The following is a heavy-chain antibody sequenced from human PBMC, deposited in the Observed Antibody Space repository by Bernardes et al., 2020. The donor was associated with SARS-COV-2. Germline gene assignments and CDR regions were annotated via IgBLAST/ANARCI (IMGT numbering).Heavy chain of an antibody. CDR1: GFTFSSYA. D-gene: IGHD5-12*01. CDR3: AKDRVTRWLRFPTDYYYYSSGMDV. CDR2: ISGSGGST. V-gene: IGHV3-23*01. Sequence: GGSLRLSCAASGFTFSSYAMSWVRQAPGKGLEWVSAISGSGGSTYYADSVKGRFTISRDNSKNTLYLQMNSLRAEDTAVYYCAKDRVTRWLRFPTDYYYYSSGMDVWGQGTTVTVSS. J-gene: IGHJ6*02.